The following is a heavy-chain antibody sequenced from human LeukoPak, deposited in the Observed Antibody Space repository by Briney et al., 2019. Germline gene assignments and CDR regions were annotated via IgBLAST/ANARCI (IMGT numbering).Heavy chain of an antibody. D-gene: IGHD2-8*01. V-gene: IGHV3-15*01. CDR2: IKSKTDGGTT. CDR1: GFTFSNAW. J-gene: IGHJ4*02. CDR3: TTYPMVYAINY. Sequence: TGGSLRLSCGASGFTFSNAWMSWVRQAPGKGLEWVGRIKSKTDGGTTDYAAPMKGRFTISRDDSKNTVSLQMNSLKTEDTAVYFCTTYPMVYAINYWGQGTLVTVSS.